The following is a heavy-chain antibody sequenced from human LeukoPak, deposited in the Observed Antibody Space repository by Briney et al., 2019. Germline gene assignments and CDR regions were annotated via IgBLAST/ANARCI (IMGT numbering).Heavy chain of an antibody. Sequence: GGSLRLSCAASGFTFSSYAMSWVRQAPGKGLEWVSAISGSGGSTYYADSVKGRFTISRNNSKNTLYLQMNSLRAEDTAVYYCAKSSGSYIFYFDYWGQGTLVTVSS. J-gene: IGHJ4*02. V-gene: IGHV3-23*01. CDR2: ISGSGGST. D-gene: IGHD1-26*01. CDR3: AKSSGSYIFYFDY. CDR1: GFTFSSYA.